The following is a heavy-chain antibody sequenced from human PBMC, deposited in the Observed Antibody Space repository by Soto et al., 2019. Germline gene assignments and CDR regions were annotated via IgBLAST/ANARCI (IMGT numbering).Heavy chain of an antibody. CDR3: ARARIVVVNATLLLFDP. J-gene: IGHJ5*02. Sequence: QVQLVQSGAEVKKPGASVKVSCKASGYTFTSYDINWVRQATGQGLEWMGWMNPNSGNTGYAQKFQGRITNTRNTSISTAYMEVSSLRSEDTAVYYCARARIVVVNATLLLFDPWGQGTLVTVSS. V-gene: IGHV1-8*01. CDR1: GYTFTSYD. D-gene: IGHD2-21*01. CDR2: MNPNSGNT.